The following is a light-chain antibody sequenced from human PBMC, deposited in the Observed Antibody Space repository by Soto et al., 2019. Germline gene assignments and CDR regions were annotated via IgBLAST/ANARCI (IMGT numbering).Light chain of an antibody. CDR2: EVT. J-gene: IGLJ3*02. CDR1: SSDVGGYNF. Sequence: QSALTQPPSASGSPGQSVTISCTGTSSDVGGYNFVSWYQQHPGKAHKFMIYEVTNRPSGVPDRFSGSKSGNTASLTVSGLQAEDEADYYCSSYAGGIKWVFGGGTKLTVL. CDR3: SSYAGGIKWV. V-gene: IGLV2-8*01.